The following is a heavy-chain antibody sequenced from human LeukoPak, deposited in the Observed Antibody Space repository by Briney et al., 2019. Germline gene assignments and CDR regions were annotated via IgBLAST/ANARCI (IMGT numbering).Heavy chain of an antibody. Sequence: PGGSLRLSCAASGFTVSSNYMSWVRQAPGKGLEWVSVIYSGGDTYYADCVKGRFTISRDNSKNTLYLQMNSLRAEDTAVYYCARDSAFYGSGSYDRWAMDVWGQGTTVTVSS. CDR3: ARDSAFYGSGSYDRWAMDV. CDR1: GFTVSSNY. CDR2: IYSGGDT. V-gene: IGHV3-66*01. J-gene: IGHJ6*02. D-gene: IGHD3-10*01.